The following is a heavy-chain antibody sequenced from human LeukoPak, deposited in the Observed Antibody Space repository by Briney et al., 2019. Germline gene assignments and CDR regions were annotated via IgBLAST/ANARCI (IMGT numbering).Heavy chain of an antibody. J-gene: IGHJ3*01. Sequence: GGSLRLSCAVSGFSVGTDYMTWIRQARGKGLVWVSIIHSGGATFYADSVKGRFIISRDTSKNTLSLEMTNLRAEDTGVYYCARGYDFWSGSSSGVFDVWGQGTMVTVSS. V-gene: IGHV3-53*01. CDR3: ARGYDFWSGSSSGVFDV. CDR2: IHSGGAT. D-gene: IGHD3-3*01. CDR1: GFSVGTDY.